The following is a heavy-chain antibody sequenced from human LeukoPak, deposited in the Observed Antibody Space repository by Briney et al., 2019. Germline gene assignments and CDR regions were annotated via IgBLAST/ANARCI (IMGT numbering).Heavy chain of an antibody. CDR2: VDDSGNT. CDR3: ATWRGYSFGLDY. J-gene: IGHJ4*02. V-gene: IGHV4-59*08. D-gene: IGHD5-18*01. CDR1: GGSINSYY. Sequence: SETLSLTCIVSGGSINSYYWSWIRQPPGKGLEWIAYVDDSGNTNYNPSLKSRVTISADTSRNEFSLQVNYVTAADTAVYYCATWRGYSFGLDYWGQGTLVTVSS.